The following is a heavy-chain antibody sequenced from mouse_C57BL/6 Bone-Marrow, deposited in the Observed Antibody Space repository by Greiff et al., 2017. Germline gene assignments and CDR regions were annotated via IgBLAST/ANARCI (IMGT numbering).Heavy chain of an antibody. Sequence: EVMLVESGGGLVKPGGSLKLSCAASGFTFSSYATSWVRQTPEKRLEWVATISDGGSYTYYPDNVKGRFTISRDNAKNNLYLQMSHLKSEDTAMYYCAREDYGSSFPFAYWGQGTLVTVSA. V-gene: IGHV5-4*01. D-gene: IGHD1-1*01. CDR3: AREDYGSSFPFAY. CDR2: ISDGGSYT. J-gene: IGHJ3*01. CDR1: GFTFSSYA.